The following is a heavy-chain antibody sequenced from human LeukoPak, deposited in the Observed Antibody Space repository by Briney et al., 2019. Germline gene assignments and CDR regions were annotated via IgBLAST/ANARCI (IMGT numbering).Heavy chain of an antibody. V-gene: IGHV4-31*03. J-gene: IGHJ5*02. CDR1: GGSISSGGYY. Sequence: SETLSLTCTVSGGSISSGGYYWSWIRQHPGKGLEWIAYIHYSGSTYYNPSLKSRVTISVDTSKNQFSLKLSSVTAADTAVYYCARGRRTSGWYWFDPWGQGTLVTVSS. D-gene: IGHD6-19*01. CDR3: ARGRRTSGWYWFDP. CDR2: IHYSGST.